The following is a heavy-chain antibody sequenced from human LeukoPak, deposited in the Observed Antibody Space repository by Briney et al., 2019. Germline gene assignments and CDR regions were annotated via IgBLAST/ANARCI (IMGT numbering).Heavy chain of an antibody. CDR3: ASGRKIAAAGH. J-gene: IGHJ4*02. Sequence: SETLSLTCAVYGGSFSGYYWSWIRQPPGKGLEWIGEINHSGSTNYNPSLKSRVTISVDTSKNQFSLKLSSVTAADTAVYYCASGRKIAAAGHWGQGTLVTVSS. CDR2: INHSGST. D-gene: IGHD6-13*01. V-gene: IGHV4-34*01. CDR1: GGSFSGYY.